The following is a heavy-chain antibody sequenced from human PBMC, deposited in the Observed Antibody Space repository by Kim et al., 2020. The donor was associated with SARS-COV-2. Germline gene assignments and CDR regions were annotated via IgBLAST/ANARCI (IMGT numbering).Heavy chain of an antibody. J-gene: IGHJ4*02. CDR3: ARVSSSPYYFDY. V-gene: IGHV1-8*01. D-gene: IGHD6-6*01. Sequence: GYAQKFQGRVTMTRNTSISTAYMELSSLRSEDTAVYYCARVSSSPYYFDYWGQGTLVTVSS.